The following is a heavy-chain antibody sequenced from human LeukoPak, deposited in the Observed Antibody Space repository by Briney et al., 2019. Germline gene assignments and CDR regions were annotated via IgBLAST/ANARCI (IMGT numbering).Heavy chain of an antibody. CDR1: GFSLSTSGVG. CDR3: VHREGATLYGY. D-gene: IGHD1-26*01. J-gene: IGHJ4*02. Sequence: SGPTLVKPTQTLTLTCTFSGFSLSTSGVGVGWIRQPPGKALEWLALIYWSDDKRYSPSLKSRLTITKDTSKNQVVLTMTNIDPVDTATYYCVHREGATLYGYWGQGTLVTVSS. CDR2: IYWSDDK. V-gene: IGHV2-5*01.